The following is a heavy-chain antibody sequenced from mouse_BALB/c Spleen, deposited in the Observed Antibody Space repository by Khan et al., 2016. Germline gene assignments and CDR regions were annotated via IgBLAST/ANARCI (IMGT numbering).Heavy chain of an antibody. D-gene: IGHD2-4*01. CDR3: SRSPYDYDVWFAY. CDR2: IDPANGNT. Sequence: VQLKQSGAELVKPGASVKLSCTASGFNIKDTYMHWVKQRPEQGLEWIGRIDPANGNTKYDPKFQGKATITADTSSNTAYLQRSSLTSEDTAVYYCSRSPYDYDVWFAYWGQGTLVTVSA. J-gene: IGHJ3*01. V-gene: IGHV14-3*02. CDR1: GFNIKDTY.